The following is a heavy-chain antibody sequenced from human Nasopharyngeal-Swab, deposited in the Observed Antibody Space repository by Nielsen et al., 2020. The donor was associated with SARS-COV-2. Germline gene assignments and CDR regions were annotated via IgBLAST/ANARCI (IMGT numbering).Heavy chain of an antibody. Sequence: ASVKVSCKASGYTFTSYAMHWVRQAPGQRLEWMGWINAGNGNTKYSQKFQGRVTITRDTSASTAYMELSSLRSEDTAVYYCARDRSRWLQKLTPDAFDIWGQGTMVTVSS. D-gene: IGHD5-24*01. CDR3: ARDRSRWLQKLTPDAFDI. J-gene: IGHJ3*02. CDR2: INAGNGNT. CDR1: GYTFTSYA. V-gene: IGHV1-3*01.